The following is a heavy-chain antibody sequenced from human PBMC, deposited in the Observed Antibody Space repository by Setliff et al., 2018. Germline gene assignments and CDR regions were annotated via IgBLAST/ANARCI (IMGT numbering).Heavy chain of an antibody. V-gene: IGHV4-34*01. D-gene: IGHD3-10*01. J-gene: IGHJ3*02. CDR1: GGSFSGNY. Sequence: ETLSLTCAVYGGSFSGNYWTWIRQSPGQGLEWIGEINHNGNTNYSPSLKSRVTISVDTSKNQFSLKVHSVTAADTAVYYCARAPNRIGTMVRGVSRAFDIWSQGTLVTVSS. CDR3: ARAPNRIGTMVRGVSRAFDI. CDR2: INHNGNT.